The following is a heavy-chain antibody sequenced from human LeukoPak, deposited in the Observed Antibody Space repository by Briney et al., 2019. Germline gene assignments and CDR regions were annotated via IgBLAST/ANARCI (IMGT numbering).Heavy chain of an antibody. CDR3: AKTLGLYGSGSYGSIDY. CDR2: ISGSGGST. V-gene: IGHV3-23*01. D-gene: IGHD3-10*01. Sequence: GGSLRLSCAASGFTFSSYAMSWVRQAPGKGLEWVSAISGSGGSTYYADSVKGRFTISRDNSKNTLYLQMNSQRAEDTAVYYCAKTLGLYGSGSYGSIDYWGQGTLVTVSS. J-gene: IGHJ4*02. CDR1: GFTFSSYA.